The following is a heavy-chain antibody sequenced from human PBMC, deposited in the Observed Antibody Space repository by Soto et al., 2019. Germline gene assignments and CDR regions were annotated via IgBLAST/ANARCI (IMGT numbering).Heavy chain of an antibody. Sequence: QVQLQQWGAGLLKPSETLSLTCAVYGGSFSGYQWTWIRQTPGKGLEWIGEINDTGNINYNPSLTSRVTIFIDPPKKQISLKLSSVTAADTAVYYCARGLIVWFGELSRRGGYYYDMDVWGKGTTVTVSS. CDR2: INDTGNI. CDR1: GGSFSGYQ. V-gene: IGHV4-34*01. CDR3: ARGLIVWFGELSRRGGYYYDMDV. D-gene: IGHD3-10*01. J-gene: IGHJ6*03.